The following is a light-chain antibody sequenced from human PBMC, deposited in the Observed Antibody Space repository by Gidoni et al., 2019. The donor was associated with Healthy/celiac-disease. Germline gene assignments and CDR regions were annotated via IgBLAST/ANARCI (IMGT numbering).Light chain of an antibody. CDR2: GAS. CDR1: QSVSSN. CDR3: QQYNNWPPWT. V-gene: IGKV3-15*01. J-gene: IGKJ1*01. Sequence: IVMTQSPATLSVSPGERATLSCRASQSVSSNLAWYQQKPGHAPRLLIYGASTSATGIPAMFSGSGSGTDFTLTISSLQSEDFAVYYCQQYNNWPPWTFGQGTKVEIK.